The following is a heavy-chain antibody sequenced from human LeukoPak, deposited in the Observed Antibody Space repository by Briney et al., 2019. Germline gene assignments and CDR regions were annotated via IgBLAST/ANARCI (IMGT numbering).Heavy chain of an antibody. CDR2: IYSGTI. CDR1: GFTVSSNS. V-gene: IGHV3-53*01. D-gene: IGHD4/OR15-4a*01. Sequence: GGSLRLSCTVSGFTVSSNSISWVRQAPGKGLEWVSFIYSGTIHYSDSVKGRFTISRDNSKNTLYLQMNSLRAEDTAVYYCARRAGAYSHPYDYWGQGTLVTVSS. CDR3: ARRAGAYSHPYDY. J-gene: IGHJ4*02.